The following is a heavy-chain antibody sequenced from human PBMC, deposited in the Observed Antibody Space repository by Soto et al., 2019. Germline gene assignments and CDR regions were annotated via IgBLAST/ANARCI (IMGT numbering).Heavy chain of an antibody. J-gene: IGHJ6*02. D-gene: IGHD2-15*01. Sequence: GGSLRLSCAASGFTFSSYWMSWVRQAPGKGLEWVANIKQDGSEKYYVDSVKGRFTISRDNAKNSLYLQMNSLRAEDTAVYYCARVVSLLYYGMDVWGQGTTVTVSS. CDR1: GFTFSSYW. CDR3: ARVVSLLYYGMDV. CDR2: IKQDGSEK. V-gene: IGHV3-7*05.